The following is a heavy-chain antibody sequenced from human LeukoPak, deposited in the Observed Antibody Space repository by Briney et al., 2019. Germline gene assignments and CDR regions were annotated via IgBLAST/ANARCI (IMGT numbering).Heavy chain of an antibody. J-gene: IGHJ3*02. D-gene: IGHD2-21*02. V-gene: IGHV3-23*01. Sequence: PGGSLRLSCAASGFTFSSYAMSWVRQAPGKGLEWVSAISGSGGSTYYADSVKGRYTISRDNSKNPLYLQMNSLRAEDTAVYYCARVCGGDCRNDAFDIWGQGTMVTVSS. CDR1: GFTFSSYA. CDR2: ISGSGGST. CDR3: ARVCGGDCRNDAFDI.